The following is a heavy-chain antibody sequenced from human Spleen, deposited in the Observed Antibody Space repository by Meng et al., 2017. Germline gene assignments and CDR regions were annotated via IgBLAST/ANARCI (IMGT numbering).Heavy chain of an antibody. CDR3: ARSLLTGPY. J-gene: IGHJ4*02. CDR1: GFTFSSYG. CDR2: INHSGST. V-gene: IGHV4-34*01. D-gene: IGHD3-9*01. Sequence: ESLKISCAASGFTFSSYGMHWVRQPPGKGLEWIGEINHSGSTNYNPSLESRVTMSVDTSKNQFSLKVNSVTAADTAVYYCARSLLTGPYWGQGTLVTVSS.